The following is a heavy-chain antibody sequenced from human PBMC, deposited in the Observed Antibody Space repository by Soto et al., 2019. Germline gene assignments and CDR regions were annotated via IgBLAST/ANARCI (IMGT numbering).Heavy chain of an antibody. CDR2: SYSSGST. D-gene: IGHD6-13*01. Sequence: PSETLSLTCTVSDGSISKSNYNWNWIRQSPGKGLEWIGYSYSSGSTNYNPSLKSRVTISVDTPKNQFSLQLTYVTATDTAVYYCARGDSTTHGDSFDIWGQGTMVTVSS. J-gene: IGHJ3*02. V-gene: IGHV4-61*01. CDR1: DGSISKSNYN. CDR3: ARGDSTTHGDSFDI.